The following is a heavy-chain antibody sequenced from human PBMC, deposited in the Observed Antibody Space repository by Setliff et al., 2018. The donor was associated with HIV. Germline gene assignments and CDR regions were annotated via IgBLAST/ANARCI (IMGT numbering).Heavy chain of an antibody. CDR1: GGTFSSYV. D-gene: IGHD2-15*01. V-gene: IGHV1-69*05. J-gene: IGHJ5*02. CDR2: IIPMYGVA. Sequence: SVKVSCKASGGTFSSYVISWVRQAPGQGPEWMGGIIPMYGVANYAQKFQGRVTITTDESTSTAYMELSSLRSEDTAVYYCALPYCGGGNCWSSASLPPAGWCDPWGQGTLGTVSS. CDR3: ALPYCGGGNCWSSASLPPAGWCDP.